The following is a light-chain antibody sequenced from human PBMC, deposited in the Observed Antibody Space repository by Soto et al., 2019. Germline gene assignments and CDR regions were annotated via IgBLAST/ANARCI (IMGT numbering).Light chain of an antibody. CDR2: DAS. V-gene: IGKV1-5*01. CDR3: QQYSTFSSWT. Sequence: DIQMTQSPPTLSASVGDRVTITCRASQSIDNWLGWYQQKPGQAPKLLISDASTLESGVPSRFSGSGSGTEFTLTISSLQPDDFATYYCQQYSTFSSWTFGQGTKVE. J-gene: IGKJ1*01. CDR1: QSIDNW.